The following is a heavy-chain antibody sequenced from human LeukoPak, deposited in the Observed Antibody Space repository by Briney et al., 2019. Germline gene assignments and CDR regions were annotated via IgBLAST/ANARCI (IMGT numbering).Heavy chain of an antibody. V-gene: IGHV3-30*18. D-gene: IGHD2-21*02. CDR3: AKRIQGDSTPDY. CDR1: GFAFSSYG. CDR2: ISYDGSNK. J-gene: IGHJ4*02. Sequence: GGSLRLSCAASGFAFSSYGMHWVRQAPGKGLEWVAVISYDGSNKYYADSVKGRFTISRDNSKNTLYLRMNSLRAEDTAVYYCAKRIQGDSTPDYWGQGTLVTVSS.